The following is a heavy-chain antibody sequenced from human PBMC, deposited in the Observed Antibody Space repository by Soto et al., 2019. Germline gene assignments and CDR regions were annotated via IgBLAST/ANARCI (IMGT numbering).Heavy chain of an antibody. CDR1: GDTFTSYY. CDR3: ARSSGGNFGIIIEGSNWFDP. V-gene: IGHV1-46*01. Sequence: ASVKVSCKAPGDTFTSYYLNWVLRAPGQGLEWMGVINPHGGSTKYAQKFQGRITMTRDTSRSTVYMELSSLRSDDTAIYYCARSSGGNFGIIIEGSNWFDPWGQGTLVTVSS. D-gene: IGHD3-3*01. CDR2: INPHGGST. J-gene: IGHJ5*02.